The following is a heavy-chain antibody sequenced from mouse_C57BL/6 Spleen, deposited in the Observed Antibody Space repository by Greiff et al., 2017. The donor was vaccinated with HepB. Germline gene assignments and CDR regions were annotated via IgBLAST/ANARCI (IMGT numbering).Heavy chain of an antibody. CDR1: GYTFTSYW. Sequence: QVQLQQPGAELVMPGASVKLSCKASGYTFTSYWMHWVKQRPGQGLEWIGEIDPSDSYTNYNQKFKGKSTLTVDKSSSTAYMQLSSLTSEDSAVYDCARRYSSSWSFDVWGTGTTVTASS. CDR3: ARRYSSSWSFDV. J-gene: IGHJ1*03. D-gene: IGHD2-14*01. V-gene: IGHV1-69*01. CDR2: IDPSDSYT.